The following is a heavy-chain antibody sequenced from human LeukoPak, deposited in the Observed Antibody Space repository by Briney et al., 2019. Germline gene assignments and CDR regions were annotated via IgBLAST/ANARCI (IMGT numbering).Heavy chain of an antibody. D-gene: IGHD4-23*01. CDR3: ARERPLDTVVSQDF. J-gene: IGHJ4*02. Sequence: SQTLSLTCTVAGASISSGGYFWGWIRQPPGKGLEWIGYLYHTGNTYYNPSLETRFTMSVDKSKNQSSLTLASVTVADTAVYYCARERPLDTVVSQDFWGQGTLVIVSS. CDR2: LYHTGNT. V-gene: IGHV4-30-2*01. CDR1: GASISSGGYF.